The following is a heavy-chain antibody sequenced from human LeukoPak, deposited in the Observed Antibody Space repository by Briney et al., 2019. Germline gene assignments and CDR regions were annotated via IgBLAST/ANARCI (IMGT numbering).Heavy chain of an antibody. CDR1: GFTFSSYE. CDR3: ARERICSGGSCPFDP. V-gene: IGHV3-48*03. Sequence: GGSLRLSCAASGFTFSSYEMNWVRQAPGKGLEWVSYISSSGSTICYADSVKGRFTISRDNAKNSLYLQMNSLRAEDTAVYYCARERICSGGSCPFDPWGQGTLVTVSS. J-gene: IGHJ5*02. CDR2: ISSSGSTI. D-gene: IGHD2-15*01.